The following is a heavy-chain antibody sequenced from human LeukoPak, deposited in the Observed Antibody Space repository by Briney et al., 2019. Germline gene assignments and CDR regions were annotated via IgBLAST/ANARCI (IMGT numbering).Heavy chain of an antibody. V-gene: IGHV3-9*01. D-gene: IGHD6-19*01. CDR3: AKEMAVAGGEDY. CDR2: INWNSGSI. CDR1: GFTFDDYA. Sequence: PGGSLRLSCAASGFTFDDYAMHWVRQAPGKGLEWVSGINWNSGSIGYAASVKGRFTISRDNAKNSLYLQMNSLRAEDTALYYCAKEMAVAGGEDYWGQGTLVTVSS. J-gene: IGHJ4*02.